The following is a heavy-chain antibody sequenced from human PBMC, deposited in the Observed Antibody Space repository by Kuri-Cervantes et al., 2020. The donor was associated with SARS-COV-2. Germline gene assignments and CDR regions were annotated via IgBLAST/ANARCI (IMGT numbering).Heavy chain of an antibody. J-gene: IGHJ5*02. CDR1: GYTFTSYA. D-gene: IGHD2-2*01. V-gene: IGHV1-3*01. CDR3: ARDGLGYCSSTSCYPRSGNWFDP. CDR2: INAGNGNT. Sequence: ASVKVSCKASGYTFTSYAMHWVRQAPGRRLEWMGWINAGNGNTKYSQKFQGRVTITRDTSASTAYMELSSLRSEDTAVYYCARDGLGYCSSTSCYPRSGNWFDPWGQGTLVTVSS.